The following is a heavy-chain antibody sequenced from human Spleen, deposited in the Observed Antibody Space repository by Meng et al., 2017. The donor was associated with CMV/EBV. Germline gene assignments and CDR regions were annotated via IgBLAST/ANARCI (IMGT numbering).Heavy chain of an antibody. J-gene: IGHJ4*02. Sequence: LSCAASGFAFSGYAMNWFRQAPGKGLEWVSVITYGGDSTNYADSVRGRFTISRDNSKNMLYLHMNSLRVEDTAVYYCARETPGYFDYWGQGTVVTVSS. CDR1: GFAFSGYA. V-gene: IGHV3-23*01. CDR3: ARETPGYFDY. D-gene: IGHD6-13*01. CDR2: ITYGGDST.